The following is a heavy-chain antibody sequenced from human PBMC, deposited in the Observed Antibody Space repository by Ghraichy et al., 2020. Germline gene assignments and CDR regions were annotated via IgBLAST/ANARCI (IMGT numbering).Heavy chain of an antibody. D-gene: IGHD2-2*01. CDR3: ARVLPYCSSTSCPRNYYYYGMDV. CDR1: GGSFSGYY. J-gene: IGHJ6*02. V-gene: IGHV4-34*01. Sequence: SETLSLTCAVYGGSFSGYYWSWIRQPPGKGLEWIGEINHSGSTNYNPSLKSRVTISADTSKNQFSLKLSSVTAADTAVYYCARVLPYCSSTSCPRNYYYYGMDVWGQGTTVTVSS. CDR2: INHSGST.